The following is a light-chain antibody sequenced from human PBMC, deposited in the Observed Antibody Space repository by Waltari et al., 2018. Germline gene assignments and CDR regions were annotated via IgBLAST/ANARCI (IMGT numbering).Light chain of an antibody. Sequence: QAVVTQEPSLTVSPGGPVTLPCGSSTGAAPSAHYPYWVQQKPGHTPQSLIYDTTNKPPWTPDRFSGSLLGGQAALTLSGAQPDDDSVYYCLLSYNGALVFGGGTTLTVL. CDR1: TGAAPSAHY. CDR3: LLSYNGALV. V-gene: IGLV7-46*01. CDR2: DTT. J-gene: IGLJ2*01.